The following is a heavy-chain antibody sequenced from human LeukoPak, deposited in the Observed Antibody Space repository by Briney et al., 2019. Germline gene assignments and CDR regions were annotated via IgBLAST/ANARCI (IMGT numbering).Heavy chain of an antibody. CDR2: ISWDGGST. CDR1: GFTFDDYT. Sequence: GGSLRLSCAASGFTFDDYTMHWVRQAPGKGLEWVSLISWDGGSTNYADSVKGRFTISRDNSKNSLYLQMNSLRTEDTALYYCAKGNYYYYSMDVWGQGTTVTVSS. V-gene: IGHV3-43*01. J-gene: IGHJ6*02. CDR3: AKGNYYYYSMDV.